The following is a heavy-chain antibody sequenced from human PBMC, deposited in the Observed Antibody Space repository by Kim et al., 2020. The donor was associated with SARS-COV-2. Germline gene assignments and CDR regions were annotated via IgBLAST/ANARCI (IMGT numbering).Heavy chain of an antibody. CDR2: IYYSGST. Sequence: SETLSLTCTVSGGSISSYYWSWIRQPPGKGLEWIGYIYYSGSTNYNPSLKSRVTISVDTSKNQFSLKLSSVTAADTAVYYCAPEGPEGWFDPWGQGTLVTVSS. V-gene: IGHV4-59*13. CDR3: APEGPEGWFDP. J-gene: IGHJ5*02. CDR1: GGSISSYY.